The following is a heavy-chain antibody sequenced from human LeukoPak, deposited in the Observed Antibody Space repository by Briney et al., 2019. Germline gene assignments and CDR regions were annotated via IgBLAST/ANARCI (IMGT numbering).Heavy chain of an antibody. CDR3: ARGGVVTNWFDP. CDR1: GGSISSGSYY. D-gene: IGHD3-3*01. J-gene: IGHJ5*02. CDR2: IHTSGST. V-gene: IGHV4-61*02. Sequence: SQTLSLTCTVSGGSISSGSYYWSWIRQPAGKGLEWIGRIHTSGSTNYNPSLKSRVTISVDTSKNQFSLKLSSVTAADTAVYYCARGGVVTNWFDPWGQGTLVTVSS.